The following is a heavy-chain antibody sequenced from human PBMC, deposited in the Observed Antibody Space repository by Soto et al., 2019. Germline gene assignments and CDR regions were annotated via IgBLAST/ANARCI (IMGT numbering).Heavy chain of an antibody. CDR2: IFYSGST. CDR1: GGSISSGDYY. J-gene: IGHJ4*02. Sequence: QVQLQESGPGLVKPSQTLSLTCTVSGGSISSGDYYWSWIRQHPGKGLEWIGYIFYSGSTYYNPSLKSRVTISVDTSKNQFSLKLSSVTAADTAVYYCSTTGYRAHNSFDYWGQGTLVTVSS. CDR3: STTGYRAHNSFDY. D-gene: IGHD1-1*01. V-gene: IGHV4-31*03.